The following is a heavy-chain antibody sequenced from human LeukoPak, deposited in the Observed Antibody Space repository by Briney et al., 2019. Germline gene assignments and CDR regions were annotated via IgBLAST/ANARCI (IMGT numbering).Heavy chain of an antibody. Sequence: SEALSLTCTVSGGSIRSYYWSWIRQPPGKGLEWIGYINYSGSTKYNPSLKSRVTISVDKSKNQFSLKVNSVTAADTAVYYCARASPYDNWRGYWFDPWGQGTLVTVSS. CDR3: ARASPYDNWRGYWFDP. CDR2: INYSGST. D-gene: IGHD3-3*01. V-gene: IGHV4-59*01. CDR1: GGSIRSYY. J-gene: IGHJ5*02.